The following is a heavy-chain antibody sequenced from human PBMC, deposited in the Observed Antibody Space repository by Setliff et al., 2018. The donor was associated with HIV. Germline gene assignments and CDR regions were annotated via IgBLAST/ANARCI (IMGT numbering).Heavy chain of an antibody. D-gene: IGHD2-2*01. CDR2: IEFDGKNE. Sequence: RLSCAASGFTFRLYGMHWVRRAPGKGLEWVASIEFDGKNEYYAESVKGRFTISRDNSKSTVYLQMNSVTPEDSAMYYCAKFRYAIKSTYYFDSWGQGTLVTVSS. CDR1: GFTFRLYG. J-gene: IGHJ4*02. V-gene: IGHV3-30*02. CDR3: AKFRYAIKSTYYFDS.